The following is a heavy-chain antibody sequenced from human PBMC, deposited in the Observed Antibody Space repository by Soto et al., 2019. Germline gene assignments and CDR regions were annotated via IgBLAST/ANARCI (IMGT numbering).Heavy chain of an antibody. Sequence: GGSLRLSCAASGLTVSSNYMSWVRQAPGRGLEWVSIIYSGRSTNYADSVKGRFTISRDNSKNTVYFQMNSLRAEDTAVYYCARERSIAVAKTIRAYGVGVWGKGTTVTVCS. J-gene: IGHJ6*04. CDR1: GLTVSSNY. CDR2: IYSGRST. V-gene: IGHV3-66*01. D-gene: IGHD6-19*01. CDR3: ARERSIAVAKTIRAYGVGV.